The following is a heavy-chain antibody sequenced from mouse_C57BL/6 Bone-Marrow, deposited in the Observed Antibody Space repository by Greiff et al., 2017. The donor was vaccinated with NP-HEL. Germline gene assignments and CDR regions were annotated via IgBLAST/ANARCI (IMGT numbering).Heavy chain of an antibody. CDR3: AREGFAY. J-gene: IGHJ3*01. Sequence: VQPQQPGAELVRPGSSVKLSCKASGYTFTSYWMHRVKQRPIQGLEWIGNIDPSDSDTHYNQNFKDKATMTVDKSSSTAYLQLSSLTSEDSAVYYCAREGFAYWGPGTLVTVSA. CDR2: IDPSDSDT. CDR1: GYTFTSYW. V-gene: IGHV1-52*01.